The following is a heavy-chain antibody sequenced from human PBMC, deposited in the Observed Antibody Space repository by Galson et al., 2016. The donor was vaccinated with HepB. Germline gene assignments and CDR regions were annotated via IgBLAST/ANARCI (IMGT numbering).Heavy chain of an antibody. CDR1: GFTFRTYS. V-gene: IGHV3-21*01. CDR3: TRRESLSPDY. Sequence: SLRLSCAASGFTFRTYSMNWVRQAPGKGLEWVSSISSNSRDTDYADSVKGRFTISRDNAKNSLYLQMNSLRVEDTAVYYCTRRESLSPDYWGQGTLVTVSS. CDR2: ISSNSRDT. J-gene: IGHJ4*02. D-gene: IGHD2/OR15-2a*01.